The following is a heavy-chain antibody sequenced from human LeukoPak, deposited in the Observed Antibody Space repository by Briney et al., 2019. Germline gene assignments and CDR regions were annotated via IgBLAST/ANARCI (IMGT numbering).Heavy chain of an antibody. J-gene: IGHJ6*03. Sequence: ASVTVSCKASGYTFTGYYMHWVRQAPGQGLEWMGWINPNSGGTNYAQKFQGRVTMTRDTSISTAYMELSRLRSDDTAVYYCARGVSDILTGYYYYYMDVWGKGTTVTVSS. V-gene: IGHV1-2*02. CDR3: ARGVSDILTGYYYYYMDV. D-gene: IGHD3-9*01. CDR2: INPNSGGT. CDR1: GYTFTGYY.